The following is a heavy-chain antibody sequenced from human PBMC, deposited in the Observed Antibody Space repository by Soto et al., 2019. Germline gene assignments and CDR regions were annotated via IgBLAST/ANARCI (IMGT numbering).Heavy chain of an antibody. CDR1: GYTFTSYA. D-gene: IGHD6-13*01. Sequence: ASVKVSCKASGYTFTSYAMHWVRQAPGQRLEWMGWINAGNGNTKYSQKFQGRVTITRDTSASTAYMELSSLRSEDTAVYYCARGAGMRQQLVLYYYYGMDVWGQGTTVAVSS. CDR2: INAGNGNT. V-gene: IGHV1-3*01. CDR3: ARGAGMRQQLVLYYYYGMDV. J-gene: IGHJ6*02.